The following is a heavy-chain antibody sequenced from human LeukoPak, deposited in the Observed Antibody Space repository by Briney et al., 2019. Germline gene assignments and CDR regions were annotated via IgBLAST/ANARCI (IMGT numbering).Heavy chain of an antibody. D-gene: IGHD6-19*01. Sequence: GGSLRLSCAASGFTFNNYWMSWVRQAPGKGLEWVANIKQDGSEKHYVDSVKGRFTISRDNAENSLYLQMNSLRAEDTAVYYCVRNLAVAGTCFDSWGQGTLVTVSS. V-gene: IGHV3-7*01. CDR2: IKQDGSEK. CDR3: VRNLAVAGTCFDS. CDR1: GFTFNNYW. J-gene: IGHJ4*02.